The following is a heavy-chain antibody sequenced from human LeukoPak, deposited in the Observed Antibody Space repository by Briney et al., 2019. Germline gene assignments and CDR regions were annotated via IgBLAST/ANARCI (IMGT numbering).Heavy chain of an antibody. D-gene: IGHD3-10*01. CDR2: IISDGSTT. Sequence: GGSLRLSCAASGFIFSDYEMYWVRQAPGKGLVWVSRIISDGSTTNYADSVKDRFTISRGNAKNTVYLQMNSLRAEDTAVYYCARGNYGFDYWGQGTLVTVSS. V-gene: IGHV3-74*01. J-gene: IGHJ4*02. CDR1: GFIFSDYE. CDR3: ARGNYGFDY.